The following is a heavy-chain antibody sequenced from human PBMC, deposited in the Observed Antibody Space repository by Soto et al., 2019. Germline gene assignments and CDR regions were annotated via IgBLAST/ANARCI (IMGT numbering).Heavy chain of an antibody. CDR2: IWYDGSNK. D-gene: IGHD3-10*01. CDR3: ARDILRGEVLWFGLDGDAFDI. CDR1: GFTFSSYG. V-gene: IGHV3-33*01. Sequence: GGSLRLSCAASGFTFSSYGMHWVRQAPGKGLEWVAVIWYDGSNKYYADSVKGRFTISRDNSKNTLYLQMNSLRAEDTAVYYCARDILRGEVLWFGLDGDAFDIWGQGTMVTVSS. J-gene: IGHJ3*02.